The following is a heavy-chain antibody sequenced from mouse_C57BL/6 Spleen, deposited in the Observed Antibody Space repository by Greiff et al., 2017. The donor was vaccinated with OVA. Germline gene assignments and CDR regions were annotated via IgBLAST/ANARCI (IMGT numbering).Heavy chain of an antibody. CDR2: ILPGSGST. J-gene: IGHJ3*01. CDR1: GYTFTGYW. Sequence: QVQLQQSGAELVKPGASVKLSCKASGYTFTGYWIQWVKQRPGHGLEWIGVILPGSGSTNYNEKFKGKATLTVDKSSSTAYMLLSSLTTEDSAVDYCAREVDDSDVGWFAYWGQGTLVTVSA. CDR3: AREVDDSDVGWFAY. D-gene: IGHD2-3*01. V-gene: IGHV1-9*01.